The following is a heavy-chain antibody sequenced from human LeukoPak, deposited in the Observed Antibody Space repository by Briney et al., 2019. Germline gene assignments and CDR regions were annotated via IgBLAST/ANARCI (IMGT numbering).Heavy chain of an antibody. Sequence: GASVNVSCKASGGTFSSYAISWVRQAPGQGLEWMGGIIPIFGTANYAQKFQGRVTITTNESTSTAYMELSSLRSEDTAVYDCASGPGRYAFDIWGQGTMVTVSS. J-gene: IGHJ3*02. D-gene: IGHD5-18*01. CDR2: IIPIFGTA. CDR3: ASGPGRYAFDI. V-gene: IGHV1-69*05. CDR1: GGTFSSYA.